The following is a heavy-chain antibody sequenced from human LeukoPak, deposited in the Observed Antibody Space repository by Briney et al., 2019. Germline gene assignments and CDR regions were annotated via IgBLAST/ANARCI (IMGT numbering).Heavy chain of an antibody. V-gene: IGHV3-74*01. CDR2: INPGGSSI. D-gene: IGHD1-14*01. Sequence: GGSLRLSCAASGFTFSSYGLHWVRQVPGKGLVWVARINPGGSSITYADSVKGRFTISRDNAKNTLYLQMDSLRAEDTGVYYCARSNQADDYWGQGTLVTVSS. CDR3: ARSNQADDY. J-gene: IGHJ4*02. CDR1: GFTFSSYG.